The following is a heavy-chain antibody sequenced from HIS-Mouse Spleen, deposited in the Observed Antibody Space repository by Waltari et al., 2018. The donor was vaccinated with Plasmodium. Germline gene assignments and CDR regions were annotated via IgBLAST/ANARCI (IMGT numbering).Heavy chain of an antibody. CDR2: IYYSGGT. V-gene: IGHV4-39*07. Sequence: QLQLQESGPGLVKPSETLSLTCTVPGGSISSSSYYWGWIRQPPGKGLELIGSIYYSGGTSYNPYLKCRVTISVDTSKNQFSLKLSSVTAADTAVYYCARDRITGTSYFDYWGQGTLVTVSS. J-gene: IGHJ4*02. CDR1: GGSISSSSYY. CDR3: ARDRITGTSYFDY. D-gene: IGHD1-7*01.